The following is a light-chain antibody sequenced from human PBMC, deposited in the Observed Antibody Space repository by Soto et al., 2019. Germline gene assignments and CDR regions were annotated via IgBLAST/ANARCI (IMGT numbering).Light chain of an antibody. CDR2: AAS. J-gene: IGKJ2*01. CDR1: QSVGSSF. Sequence: DIVLTQSPGTLSVSPGESVTLSCRASQSVGSSFLGCYQQKPGQAPRLVLYAASRRATGIPDRFSGSGSGTDFTVTISRLEPEDFAVYYCQQYGTTPLYTFGQGTKLEIK. V-gene: IGKV3-20*01. CDR3: QQYGTTPLYT.